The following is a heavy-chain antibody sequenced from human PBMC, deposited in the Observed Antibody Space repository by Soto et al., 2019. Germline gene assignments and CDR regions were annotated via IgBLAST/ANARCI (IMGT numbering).Heavy chain of an antibody. CDR2: IDPTDSYT. J-gene: IGHJ6*02. D-gene: IGHD3-22*01. CDR1: GYSFTTYW. CDR3: ARHGDSSGYSPPRNYYYYYYGMDV. Sequence: PGESLKISCQASGYSFTTYWISWVRQMPGKSLECMGRIDPTDSYTDYGPSFEGHVTMSVDRSINTAYLEWSSLKASDSAMYYCARHGDSSGYSPPRNYYYYYYGMDVWGQGTTVTVSS. V-gene: IGHV5-10-1*01.